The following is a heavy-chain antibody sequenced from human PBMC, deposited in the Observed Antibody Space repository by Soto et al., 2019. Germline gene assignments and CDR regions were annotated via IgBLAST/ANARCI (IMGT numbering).Heavy chain of an antibody. V-gene: IGHV1-69*01. CDR2: ISPIFGTA. CDR3: ARGHDCIAAAGMGGFFDY. CDR1: GGTFSSYA. J-gene: IGHJ4*02. Sequence: QVQLVQSGAEVKKPGSSVKVSCKASGGTFSSYAISWVRQAPGQGLEWMGGISPIFGTANYAQKFQGRVTITADESTSTAYMELSRLRSEDTAVYYCARGHDCIAAAGMGGFFDYGGQGTLVTVSS. D-gene: IGHD6-13*01.